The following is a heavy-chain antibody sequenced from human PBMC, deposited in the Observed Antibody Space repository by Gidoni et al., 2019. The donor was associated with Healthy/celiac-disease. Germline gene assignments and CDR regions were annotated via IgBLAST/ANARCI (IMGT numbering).Heavy chain of an antibody. J-gene: IGHJ4*02. CDR1: GGTFSSYA. CDR3: AIRFSGSYFHY. Sequence: QLQRVQSGDGVTKPGSAVKVSCTASGGTFSSYAISWVRQAPGQGLECMGGIIPIFGTANYAQKFQRRVTITADESTRTAYMELSSLRSEDTALYYCAIRFSGSYFHYWGQGTLVTVSS. V-gene: IGHV1-69*19. D-gene: IGHD1-26*01. CDR2: IIPIFGTA.